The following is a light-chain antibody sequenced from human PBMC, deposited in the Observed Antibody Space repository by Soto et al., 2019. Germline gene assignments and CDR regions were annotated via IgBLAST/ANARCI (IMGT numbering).Light chain of an antibody. CDR2: SNN. CDR1: SSNIGSNT. Sequence: QAVVTQPPSASGTPGQRVTISCSGSSSNIGSNTVNWYQQLPGTAPKLLIYSNNQRPSGVPDRFSGSKSGTSASLAISGLQSEDEADYYCAAWDDSLNGNVVFGGGTKLT. J-gene: IGLJ2*01. CDR3: AAWDDSLNGNVV. V-gene: IGLV1-44*01.